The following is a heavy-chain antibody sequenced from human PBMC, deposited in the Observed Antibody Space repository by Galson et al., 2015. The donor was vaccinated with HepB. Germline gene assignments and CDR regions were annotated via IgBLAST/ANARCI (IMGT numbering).Heavy chain of an antibody. V-gene: IGHV3-30-3*01. CDR1: GFTFSSYA. J-gene: IGHJ4*02. Sequence: SLRLSCAASGFTFSSYAMHWVRQAPGKGLEWVAVISYDGSNKYYADSVKGRFTISRDNSKNTLYLQMNSLRAEDTAVYYCARGDFWSGYYDRTFDDWGQGTLVTVSS. CDR3: ARGDFWSGYYDRTFDD. CDR2: ISYDGSNK. D-gene: IGHD3-3*01.